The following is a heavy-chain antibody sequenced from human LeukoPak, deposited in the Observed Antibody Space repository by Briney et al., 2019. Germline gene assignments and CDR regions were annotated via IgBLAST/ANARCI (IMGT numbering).Heavy chain of an antibody. Sequence: ASVKVSCKASGYTFTGYYMHWVRQAPGQGLEWMGWINPNSGGTNYAQKFQGWVTMARDTSISTAYMELSRLRSDDTAVYYCARDRGSGWSIDYWGQGTLVTVSS. CDR2: INPNSGGT. J-gene: IGHJ4*02. CDR3: ARDRGSGWSIDY. CDR1: GYTFTGYY. V-gene: IGHV1-2*04. D-gene: IGHD6-19*01.